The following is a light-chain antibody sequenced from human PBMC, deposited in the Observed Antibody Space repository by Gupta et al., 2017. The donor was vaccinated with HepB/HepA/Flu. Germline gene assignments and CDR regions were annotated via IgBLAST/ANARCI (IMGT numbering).Light chain of an antibody. Sequence: DIQMTQHPSSLSASVGDRVTITCQASQDIRNYLNWYQQKPGKAPKLLIYDASNLETGVPSRFSGSGSGTDFTFNISSLQPEDIATYYCQQYDNLPLTFGGGTKVEIK. CDR1: QDIRNY. V-gene: IGKV1-33*01. CDR2: DAS. J-gene: IGKJ4*01. CDR3: QQYDNLPLT.